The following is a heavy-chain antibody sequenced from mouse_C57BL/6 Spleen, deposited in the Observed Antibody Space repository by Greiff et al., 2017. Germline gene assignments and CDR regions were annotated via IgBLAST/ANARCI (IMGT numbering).Heavy chain of an antibody. CDR3: ASTEEPGTLDY. Sequence: VQLQQSGPGLVAPSQSLSITCTVSGFSLTSYAISWVRQPPGKGLEWLGVIWTGGGTNYNSALKSRLSISKDNSKIQVFLKMNSLQTDGTARYYCASTEEPGTLDYWGQGTTLTVSS. V-gene: IGHV2-9-1*01. D-gene: IGHD4-1*01. CDR1: GFSLTSYA. J-gene: IGHJ2*01. CDR2: IWTGGGT.